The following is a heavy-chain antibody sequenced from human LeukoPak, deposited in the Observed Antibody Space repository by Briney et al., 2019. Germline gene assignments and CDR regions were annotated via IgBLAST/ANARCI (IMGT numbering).Heavy chain of an antibody. CDR3: VRGWAPRGEKSSFAS. CDR2: IFASGST. V-gene: IGHV4-4*07. D-gene: IGHD3-10*01. J-gene: IGHJ4*02. CDR1: GASINSDY. Sequence: PSETLSLTCTVSGASINSDYWTWVRQVAGKGLEWIGRIFASGSTNYNPYLRSRITMSVDTSKSQFSLDLSSVTAADTGVYYCVRGWAPRGEKSSFASWGQGTMVTVSS.